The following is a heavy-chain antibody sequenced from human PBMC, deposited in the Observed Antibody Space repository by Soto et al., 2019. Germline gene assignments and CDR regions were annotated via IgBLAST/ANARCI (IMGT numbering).Heavy chain of an antibody. J-gene: IGHJ4*02. V-gene: IGHV3-48*02. D-gene: IGHD3-3*01. Sequence: GGSLRLSCAASGFTFSSYSMNWVRQAPGKGLEWISYISTTSSSIYYADSVKGRFTTSRDNAKNSLFLQMNSLRDEDTAVYYCERKGVAFDYWGQGALVTVSS. CDR1: GFTFSSYS. CDR2: ISTTSSSI. CDR3: ERKGVAFDY.